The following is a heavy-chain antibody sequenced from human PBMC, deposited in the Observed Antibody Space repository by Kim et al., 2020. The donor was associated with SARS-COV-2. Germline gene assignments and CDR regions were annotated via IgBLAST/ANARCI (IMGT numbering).Heavy chain of an antibody. Sequence: PSLKSRVTISVDTSKNQFSLKLSSVTAADTAVYYCARGSGRNYYYYGMDVWGQGTTVTVSS. CDR3: ARGSGRNYYYYGMDV. D-gene: IGHD3-10*01. V-gene: IGHV4-59*09. J-gene: IGHJ6*02.